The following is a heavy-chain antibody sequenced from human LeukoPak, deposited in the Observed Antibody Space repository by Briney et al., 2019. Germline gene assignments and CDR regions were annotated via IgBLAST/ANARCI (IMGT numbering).Heavy chain of an antibody. D-gene: IGHD3-10*01. V-gene: IGHV3-74*01. CDR1: GLTSSSYW. J-gene: IGHJ5*02. CDR2: ISGDGTAR. Sequence: GGSLRLSCAASGLTSSSYWMHWVRQVPGKGLVWVSRISGDGTARNYADSAKGRFTISRDDAKNTVDLQMNSLRGEDTAVYYCVRGRGSYGWFDPWGQGTLVTVSS. CDR3: VRGRGSYGWFDP.